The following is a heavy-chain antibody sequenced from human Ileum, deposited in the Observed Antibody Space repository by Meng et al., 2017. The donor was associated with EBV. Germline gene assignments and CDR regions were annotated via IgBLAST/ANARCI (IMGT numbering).Heavy chain of an antibody. CDR2: ISAYNGNT. V-gene: IGHV1-18*01. CDR1: GYTFTNYG. Sequence: AQVVQFGGEVKKPGASVKVSCKASGYTFTNYGITWVRQAPGQGLEWMGWISAYNGNTNYAQTLQGRVTMTTDTSTSTAYMELGSLRSDDTAVYYCARVEVGITSGDYWGQGTLVTVSS. CDR3: ARVEVGITSGDY. J-gene: IGHJ4*02. D-gene: IGHD1-26*01.